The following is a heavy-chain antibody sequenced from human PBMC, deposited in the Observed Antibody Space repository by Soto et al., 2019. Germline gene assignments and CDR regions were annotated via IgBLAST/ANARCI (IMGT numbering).Heavy chain of an antibody. J-gene: IGHJ6*03. CDR2: ISSSSSTI. Sequence: TGGSLRLSCAASGFTFSSYSMNWVRQAPGKGLEWVSYISSSSSTIYYADSVKGRFTISRDNAKNSLYLQMNSLRAEDTAVYYCARDEGGDDGSYLRYDYHYLHVCRQGTPPTVS. V-gene: IGHV3-48*01. D-gene: IGHD2-21*01. CDR3: ARDEGGDDGSYLRYDYHYLHV. CDR1: GFTFSSYS.